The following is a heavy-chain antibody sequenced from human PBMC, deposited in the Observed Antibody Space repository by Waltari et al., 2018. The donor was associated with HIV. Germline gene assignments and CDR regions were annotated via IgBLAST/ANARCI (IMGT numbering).Heavy chain of an antibody. J-gene: IGHJ5*02. Sequence: EVQSVKSRGDLVQRDGSLRISCAASGFRINDYAMHWVRQDPGKGLGWVSGISWRSGNIADADSVRGRFTISRDNDKNSLYLRMNSLRPDDTGFYYCARGPMYKWFDPWGQGTLVTVSP. V-gene: IGHV3-9*01. CDR3: ARGPMYKWFDP. CDR1: GFRINDYA. D-gene: IGHD3-10*02. CDR2: ISWRSGNI.